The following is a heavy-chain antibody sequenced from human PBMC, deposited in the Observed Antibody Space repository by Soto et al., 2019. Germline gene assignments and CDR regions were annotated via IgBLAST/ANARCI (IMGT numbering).Heavy chain of an antibody. CDR3: ARDRGGGSRWYY. CDR1: GGSISSGGYY. J-gene: IGHJ4*02. D-gene: IGHD2-15*01. CDR2: IYYSGST. Sequence: QVKLQESGPGLVKPSQTLSLTCTVSGGSISSGGYYWSWIRQHPGKGLEWIGYIYYSGSTYYNPSVERRVIISVDTSKNQFYLKLSSVTAGDTAVYYCARDRGGGSRWYYWGQGTLVTVSS. V-gene: IGHV4-31*03.